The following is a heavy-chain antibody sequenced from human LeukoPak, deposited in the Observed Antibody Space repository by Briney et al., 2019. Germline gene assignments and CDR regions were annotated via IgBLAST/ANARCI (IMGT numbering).Heavy chain of an antibody. Sequence: GGSLRLSCAASGFTFSSYAMHWVRQAPGKGLEWVAVISYDGSNKYYADSVKGRFTISRDNSKDTLYLQMNSLRAEDTAVYYYARGRPYWGQGTLVTVSS. CDR1: GFTFSSYA. CDR2: ISYDGSNK. V-gene: IGHV3-30-3*01. CDR3: ARGRPY. J-gene: IGHJ4*02.